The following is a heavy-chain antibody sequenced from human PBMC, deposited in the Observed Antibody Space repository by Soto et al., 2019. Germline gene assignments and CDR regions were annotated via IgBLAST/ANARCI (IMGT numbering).Heavy chain of an antibody. CDR2: IYYSGST. V-gene: IGHV4-31*03. J-gene: IGHJ5*02. CDR1: GGSISSGGYY. Sequence: SETLSLTCTVSGGSISSGGYYWSWIRQHPGKGLEWIGYIYYSGSTYYNPSLKSRVTISVDTSKNQFSLKLSSVTAADTAVYYCARESYSGYHSYDPWGPGTLVTVSS. D-gene: IGHD1-26*01. CDR3: ARESYSGYHSYDP.